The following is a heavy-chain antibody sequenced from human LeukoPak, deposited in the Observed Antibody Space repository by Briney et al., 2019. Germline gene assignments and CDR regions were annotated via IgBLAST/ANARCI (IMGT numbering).Heavy chain of an antibody. Sequence: PGGSLRLSCAASGFTFSSYAMHWVRQAPGKGLEWVAVISYDGSNKYYADSAKGRFTISRDNSKNTLYLQMNSLRGEDTAVYYCARSGRRELPRTHFDYWGQGTLVTVSS. J-gene: IGHJ4*02. D-gene: IGHD1-26*01. V-gene: IGHV3-30*04. CDR2: ISYDGSNK. CDR3: ARSGRRELPRTHFDY. CDR1: GFTFSSYA.